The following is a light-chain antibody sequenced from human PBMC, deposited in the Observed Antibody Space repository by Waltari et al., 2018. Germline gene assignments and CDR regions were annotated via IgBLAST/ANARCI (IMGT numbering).Light chain of an antibody. CDR3: CSYAGSSTLV. Sequence: QSALTQPASVSGSPGQSITISCTGTSSDVGGYNYVSWYQQHPGKAPKLMIYEVSRRPSGVSNRFPGSKSGNTASLTISGLQAEDEADYYCCSYAGSSTLVFGGGTKLTVL. J-gene: IGLJ2*01. CDR2: EVS. CDR1: SSDVGGYNY. V-gene: IGLV2-23*02.